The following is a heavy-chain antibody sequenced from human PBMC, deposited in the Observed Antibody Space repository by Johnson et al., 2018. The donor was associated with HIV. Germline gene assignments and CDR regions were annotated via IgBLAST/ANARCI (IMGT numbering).Heavy chain of an antibody. CDR2: ISWNSGSI. V-gene: IGHV3-9*01. D-gene: IGHD4-17*01. CDR3: ARLPVTTNSEDAFDI. CDR1: GFTFDDYA. J-gene: IGHJ3*02. Sequence: VQLVESGGGLVQPGRSLRLSCAASGFTFDDYAMHWVRQAPGKGLEWVSGISWNSGSIGYADSVKGRFTISRDNARNSLYLQMNSLRAEDTALYYCARLPVTTNSEDAFDIWGQGTMVTVSS.